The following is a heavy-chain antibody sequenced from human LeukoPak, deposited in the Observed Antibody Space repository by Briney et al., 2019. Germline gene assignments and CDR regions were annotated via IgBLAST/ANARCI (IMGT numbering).Heavy chain of an antibody. CDR2: IYHSGGT. D-gene: IGHD3-22*01. V-gene: IGHV4-38-2*02. CDR1: GYSISSGYY. Sequence: SETLSLTCTVSGYSISSGYYWAWIRQPPGKGLEWIGSIYHSGGTYYNPSLKSRVTISLDTSKNQFSLKLSSVTAADTAVYYCARTVARDRITMIVVVTPEDAFDIWGQGTMVTVSS. J-gene: IGHJ3*02. CDR3: ARTVARDRITMIVVVTPEDAFDI.